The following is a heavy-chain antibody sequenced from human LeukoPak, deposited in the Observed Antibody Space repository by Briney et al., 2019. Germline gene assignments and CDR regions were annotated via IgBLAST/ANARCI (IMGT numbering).Heavy chain of an antibody. D-gene: IGHD5-18*01. J-gene: IGHJ4*02. CDR1: GFTFSSYW. Sequence: GGSLRLSCAAFGFTFSSYWMSWVRQAPGKGLEWVANIKQDGSEKYYVDSVKGRFTISRDNTKNSLYLQMNSLRAEDTAVYYCAREGYGAFDYWGQGTLVTVSS. CDR2: IKQDGSEK. CDR3: AREGYGAFDY. V-gene: IGHV3-7*01.